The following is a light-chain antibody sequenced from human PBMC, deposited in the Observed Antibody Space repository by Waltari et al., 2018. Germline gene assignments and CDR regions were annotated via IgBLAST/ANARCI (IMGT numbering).Light chain of an antibody. CDR2: AAS. Sequence: DIQMTQSPSSLSASVEDRVTLTCRASQSISSYLNWYQQKPGKAPKLLIYAASSLPSGVPSRFSGSGSGTDFTLTISSLQPEDFATYYCQQSYSTLYTFGQGTKLEIK. J-gene: IGKJ2*01. V-gene: IGKV1-39*01. CDR3: QQSYSTLYT. CDR1: QSISSY.